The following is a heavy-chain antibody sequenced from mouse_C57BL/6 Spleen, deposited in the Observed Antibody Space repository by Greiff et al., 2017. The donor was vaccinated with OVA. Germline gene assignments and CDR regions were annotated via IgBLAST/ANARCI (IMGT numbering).Heavy chain of an antibody. J-gene: IGHJ4*01. D-gene: IGHD2-1*01. CDR2: IWSGGST. Sequence: QVQLKESGPGLVQPSQSLSITCTVSGFSLTSYGVHWVRQSPGKGLEWLGVIWSGGSTDYNAAFISRLSISKDNSKSQVFFKMNSLQADDTAIYYCARKGLYGNYEDYYAMDYWGQGTSVTVSS. V-gene: IGHV2-2*01. CDR3: ARKGLYGNYEDYYAMDY. CDR1: GFSLTSYG.